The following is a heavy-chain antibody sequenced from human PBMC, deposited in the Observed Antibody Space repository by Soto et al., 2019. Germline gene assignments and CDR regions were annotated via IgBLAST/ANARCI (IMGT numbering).Heavy chain of an antibody. CDR1: GFTFGSYS. CDR2: ISSSSSYI. Sequence: PGGSLRLSCAASGFTFGSYSMNWVRQAPGKGLEWVSSISSSSSYIYYADSVKGRFTISRDNAKNSLYLQMNSLRAEDTAVYYCARDLGFGEGGFDYWGQGTLVTVSS. CDR3: ARDLGFGEGGFDY. D-gene: IGHD3-10*01. V-gene: IGHV3-21*01. J-gene: IGHJ4*02.